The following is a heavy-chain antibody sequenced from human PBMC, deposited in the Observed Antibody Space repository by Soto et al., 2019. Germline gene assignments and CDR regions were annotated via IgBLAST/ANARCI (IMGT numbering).Heavy chain of an antibody. CDR3: AKDRFTMATPGGAFDY. CDR2: ISGSGGST. CDR1: RFTFSSYA. D-gene: IGHD5-12*01. V-gene: IGHV3-23*01. J-gene: IGHJ4*02. Sequence: EVQLLESGGGLVQPGGSLRLSCAASRFTFSSYAMSWVRQAPGKGLEWVSGISGSGGSTYYADSVKGRFTISRDNSKNTLYLQMNSLRAEDTAVYYCAKDRFTMATPGGAFDYWGQGTLVTVSS.